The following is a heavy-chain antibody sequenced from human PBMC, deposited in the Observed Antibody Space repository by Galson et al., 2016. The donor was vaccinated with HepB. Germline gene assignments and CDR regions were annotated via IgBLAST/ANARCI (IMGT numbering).Heavy chain of an antibody. J-gene: IGHJ3*02. V-gene: IGHV5-51*01. CDR2: IYPGDSQT. Sequence: QSGAEVKKPGESLKISCKGSGYTFTIYWIAWVRQMPGKGLEWMGIIYPGDSQTIYSPSFQGQVTISVDKSTSTAYLQWSSLKASDTAMYYCARRTYGAPFDIWGQGTMVTVSS. D-gene: IGHD4/OR15-4a*01. CDR1: GYTFTIYW. CDR3: ARRTYGAPFDI.